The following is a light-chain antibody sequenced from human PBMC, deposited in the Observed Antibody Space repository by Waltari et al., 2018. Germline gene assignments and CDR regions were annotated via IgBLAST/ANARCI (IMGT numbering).Light chain of an antibody. CDR3: QQYNFWPGFT. CDR1: QSVGSN. Sequence: EIVMTQSPATLSVSPGERVTLSCRASQSVGSNLAWYQQKPGQAPRLLIYVASTRATVFPVRFRGSVSGAEFTLTISSLQSEDFAVYYCQQYNFWPGFTSGPGTKVDIK. V-gene: IGKV3-15*01. J-gene: IGKJ3*01. CDR2: VAS.